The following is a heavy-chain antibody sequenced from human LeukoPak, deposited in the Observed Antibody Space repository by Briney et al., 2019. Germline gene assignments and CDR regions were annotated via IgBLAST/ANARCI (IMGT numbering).Heavy chain of an antibody. CDR2: LYTAGDT. J-gene: IGHJ4*02. Sequence: GGSLRLSCAASGFSVSSKYMSWVRQAPGKGLEWVSVLYTAGDTYYADSVKGRFTISRDNSKNTLSLQMNSLRPDDTALYYCAGGQMFTSGGFESWGQGTLVTVSS. CDR3: AGGQMFTSGGFES. D-gene: IGHD6-19*01. CDR1: GFSVSSKY. V-gene: IGHV3-53*01.